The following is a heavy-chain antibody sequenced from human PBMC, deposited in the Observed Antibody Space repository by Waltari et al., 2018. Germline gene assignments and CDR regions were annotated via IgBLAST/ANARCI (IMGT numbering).Heavy chain of an antibody. CDR1: GGTFSSYT. CDR2: SSPILGIA. Sequence: QVQLVQSGAEVKKPGSSVKVSCKASGGTFSSYTISWVRQAPGQGLEWMGRSSPILGIAKYAQKVQGRVTITADKSTSTAYMELSSLRSEDTAVYYCASPDAELERRSTFDYWGQGTLVTVSS. V-gene: IGHV1-69*02. D-gene: IGHD1-1*01. J-gene: IGHJ4*02. CDR3: ASPDAELERRSTFDY.